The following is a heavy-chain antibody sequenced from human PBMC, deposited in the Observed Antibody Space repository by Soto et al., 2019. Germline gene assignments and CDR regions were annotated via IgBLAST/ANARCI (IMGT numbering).Heavy chain of an antibody. J-gene: IGHJ6*02. CDR1: GFTFSSYA. CDR2: ISYDGSNK. V-gene: IGHV3-30-3*01. Sequence: PGGSLRLSCAASGFTFSSYAMHWVRQAPGKGLEWVAVISYDGSNKYYADSVKGRFTISRDNSKNTLYLQMNSLRAEDAAVYYCARGRDGYKGNYYYYGMDVWGQGTTVTVSS. D-gene: IGHD5-12*01. CDR3: ARGRDGYKGNYYYYGMDV.